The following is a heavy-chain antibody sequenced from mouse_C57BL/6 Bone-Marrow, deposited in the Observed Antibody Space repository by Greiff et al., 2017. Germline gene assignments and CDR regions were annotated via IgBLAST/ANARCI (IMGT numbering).Heavy chain of an antibody. J-gene: IGHJ3*01. CDR2: INPNNGGT. Sequence: VQLQQSGPELVKPGASVKISCKASGYTFTDYYMNWVKQSHGKSLEWIGDINPNNGGTSYNQKFKGKATLTVDKSSSTAYMELRSLTSEDSAVYYCARSITTVVATRGWFAYWGQGTLVTVSA. D-gene: IGHD1-1*01. CDR1: GYTFTDYY. V-gene: IGHV1-26*01. CDR3: ARSITTVVATRGWFAY.